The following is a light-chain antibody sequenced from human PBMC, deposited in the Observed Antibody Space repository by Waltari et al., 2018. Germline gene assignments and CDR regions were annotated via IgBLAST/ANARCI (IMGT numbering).Light chain of an antibody. V-gene: IGLV2-14*03. CDR1: SSDVGCYNY. CDR2: DVN. CDR3: SSFTRTNSWV. J-gene: IGLJ3*02. Sequence: HSALAQPASVSGSPGQSITISCTGTSSDVGCYNYVSCYQQHPGKAPRLMIYDVNNRPSGVSNRFSGSKSGNTASLTISGLQAEDEADYYCSSFTRTNSWVFGGGTKLTVL.